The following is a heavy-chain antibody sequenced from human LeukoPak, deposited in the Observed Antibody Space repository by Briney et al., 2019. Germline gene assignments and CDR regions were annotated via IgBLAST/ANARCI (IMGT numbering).Heavy chain of an antibody. J-gene: IGHJ4*02. CDR2: INYSCRT. Sequence: SETLLLTCSVSGGSIITYYWSWIPQPPGKGQEWIWYINYSCRTNYNPSLKSRVTISVDKSKNQFFQRLSSVTAADTAVYYSARLNGGNWGQGTLVTVSS. CDR3: ARLNGGN. V-gene: IGHV4-59*08. D-gene: IGHD3-16*01. CDR1: GGSIITYY.